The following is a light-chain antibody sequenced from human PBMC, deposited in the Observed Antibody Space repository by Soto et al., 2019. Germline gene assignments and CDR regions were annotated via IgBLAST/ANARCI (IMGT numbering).Light chain of an antibody. V-gene: IGKV3-20*01. CDR1: QSVNSRY. Sequence: EIVLTQSPGTLSLSPGERATLSCRASQSVNSRYLAWYQQTPGQAPNLLIYGTSSRATGMPDRFSGSGSGTDFTLTISRLEPEDFAVYYCQQYVSSPLTFGGGTKVEIK. CDR3: QQYVSSPLT. CDR2: GTS. J-gene: IGKJ4*01.